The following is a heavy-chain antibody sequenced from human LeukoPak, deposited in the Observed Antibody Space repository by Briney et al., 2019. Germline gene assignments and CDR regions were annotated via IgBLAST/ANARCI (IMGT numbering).Heavy chain of an antibody. Sequence: GGSLRLSCAASGFTFSSYGMHWVRQAPGKGLEWVAFIRYDGSNKYYADSVKGRFTISRDNSKNTLYLQMNSLRAEDTAVYYCAKDWYYYGSGSTFDYWGQGTLVTVSS. CDR1: GFTFSSYG. D-gene: IGHD3-10*01. CDR3: AKDWYYYGSGSTFDY. CDR2: IRYDGSNK. J-gene: IGHJ4*02. V-gene: IGHV3-30*02.